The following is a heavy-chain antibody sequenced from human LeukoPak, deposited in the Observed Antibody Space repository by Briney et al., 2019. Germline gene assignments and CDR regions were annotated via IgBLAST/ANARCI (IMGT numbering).Heavy chain of an antibody. CDR3: ARHVVGTTHPYWFDP. J-gene: IGHJ5*02. Sequence: SETLSLTCTVSGGSTSTIGYYWGWIRQPPGEGLEWIGSIYYSGSTYFNPSLKSRVTISVDMSKNQFSLKLSSVTAADSGVYYCARHVVGTTHPYWFDPWGQGTLVIVSS. D-gene: IGHD1-26*01. CDR2: IYYSGST. CDR1: GGSTSTIGYY. V-gene: IGHV4-39*01.